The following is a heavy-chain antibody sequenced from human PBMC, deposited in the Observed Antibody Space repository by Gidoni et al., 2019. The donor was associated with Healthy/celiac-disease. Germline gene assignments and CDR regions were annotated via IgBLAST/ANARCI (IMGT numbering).Heavy chain of an antibody. CDR3: ATSNPRFGSSWYGGVDYYYYGMDV. CDR2: FDPEDGET. Sequence: QVQLVQSGAEVKKPGASVKVSCKVSGYTLTELSMHWVRQAPGKGLEWMGGFDPEDGETIYAQKFQGRVTMTEDTSTDTAYMELSSLRSEDTAVYYCATSNPRFGSSWYGGVDYYYYGMDVWGQGTTVTVSS. V-gene: IGHV1-24*01. J-gene: IGHJ6*02. CDR1: GYTLTELS. D-gene: IGHD6-13*01.